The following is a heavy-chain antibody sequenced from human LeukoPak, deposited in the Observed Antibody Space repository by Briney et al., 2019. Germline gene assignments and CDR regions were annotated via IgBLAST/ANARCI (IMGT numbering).Heavy chain of an antibody. CDR1: GYTFTGYY. D-gene: IGHD2-15*01. CDR3: ARDRCSGGSCYSFDY. Sequence: EASVKVSCKASGYTFTGYYMHWVRQAPGQGIKWMGWIKPNSGGTNYAQKFQGWVTMTRDTSISTAYMELSRLRSDDTAVYYCARDRCSGGSCYSFDYWGQGTLVTVSS. J-gene: IGHJ4*02. CDR2: IKPNSGGT. V-gene: IGHV1-2*04.